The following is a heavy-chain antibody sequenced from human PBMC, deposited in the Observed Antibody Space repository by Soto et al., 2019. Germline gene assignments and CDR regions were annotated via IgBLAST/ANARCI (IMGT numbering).Heavy chain of an antibody. D-gene: IGHD4-17*01. V-gene: IGHV4-59*01. Sequence: KPSETLSLTCTVSGGSISSYYWSWIRQPPGKGLEWIGYIYSSGSTNYNPSLKSRVTISVDTSRSQFFRKRTSVTAPDKAMYYCPSVRGGRVTTDREIWGQWTTVTVSS. CDR3: PSVRGGRVTTDREI. J-gene: IGHJ3*02. CDR1: GGSISSYY. CDR2: IYSSGST.